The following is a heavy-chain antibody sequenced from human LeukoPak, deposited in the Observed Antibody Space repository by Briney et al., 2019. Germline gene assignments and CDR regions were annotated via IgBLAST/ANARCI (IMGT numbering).Heavy chain of an antibody. J-gene: IGHJ4*02. CDR1: GGSISSYY. CDR2: IYYSGST. CDR3: ARARDDYGDYPFDY. V-gene: IGHV4-59*01. Sequence: SETLSLTRTVSGGSISSYYWSWIRQPPGKGLEWIGDIYYSGSTNYNPSLKSRVTISVDTSKNQSSLKLSSVTAADTAVYYCARARDDYGDYPFDYWGQGTLLTVSS. D-gene: IGHD4-17*01.